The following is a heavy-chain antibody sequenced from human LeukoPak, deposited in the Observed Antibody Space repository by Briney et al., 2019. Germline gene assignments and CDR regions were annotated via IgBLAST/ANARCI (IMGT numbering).Heavy chain of an antibody. CDR2: INHSGST. J-gene: IGHJ4*02. Sequence: SETLSLACAVYGGSFSGYYWSWIRQPPGKGLEWIGEINHSGSTNYNPSLKSRVTISVDMSKNQFSLKLSSVTAADTAVYYCAREARRGITMIVVRFDYWGQGTLVTVSS. CDR1: GGSFSGYY. V-gene: IGHV4-34*01. D-gene: IGHD3-22*01. CDR3: AREARRGITMIVVRFDY.